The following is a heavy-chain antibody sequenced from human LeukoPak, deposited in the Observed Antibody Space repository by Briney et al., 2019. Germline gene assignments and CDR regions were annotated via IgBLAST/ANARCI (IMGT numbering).Heavy chain of an antibody. CDR2: IYYRGST. CDR3: ASWLV. CDR1: GVSISSSTYY. J-gene: IGHJ4*02. V-gene: IGHV4-39*01. D-gene: IGHD6-19*01. Sequence: SETLSLTCTVSGVSISSSTYYWGWIRQPPGKGLEWIGSIYYRGSTFYNPSLKSRVTISVDTSKNQFSLKLSSVTAADTAVYYCASWLVWGQGTLVTVSS.